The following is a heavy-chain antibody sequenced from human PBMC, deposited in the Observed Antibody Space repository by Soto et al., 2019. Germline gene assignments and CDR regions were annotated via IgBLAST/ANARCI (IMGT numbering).Heavy chain of an antibody. J-gene: IGHJ4*02. D-gene: IGHD3-10*01. V-gene: IGHV3-66*01. CDR3: ARDRGITMVRGVSHFDY. Sequence: PGGSLRLSCAASGFTVSSKYMSWVRQAPGKGLEWVSSIGGSGGSTYYADSVKGRFTISRDNSKNTLYLQMNSLRAEDTAVYYCARDRGITMVRGVSHFDYWGQGTLVTVSS. CDR1: GFTVSSKY. CDR2: IGGSGGST.